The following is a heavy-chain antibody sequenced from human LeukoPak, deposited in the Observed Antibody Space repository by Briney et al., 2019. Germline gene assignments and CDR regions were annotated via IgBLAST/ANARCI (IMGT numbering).Heavy chain of an antibody. J-gene: IGHJ4*02. V-gene: IGHV3-73*01. CDR3: TRLAGDEYFDISRGPD. CDR2: IRSKANSYAT. D-gene: IGHD3-9*01. CDR1: GFTLSGSA. Sequence: GGSLRLSCAASGFTLSGSAMHWVRQASGKGLEWVGRIRSKANSYATAYAASVKGRFTISRDDSKNTACLQMNSLKSEDTAVYYCTRLAGDEYFDISRGPDWGQGTLVTVSS.